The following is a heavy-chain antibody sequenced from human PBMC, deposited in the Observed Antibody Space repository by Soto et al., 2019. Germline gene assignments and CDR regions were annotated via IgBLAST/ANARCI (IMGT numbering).Heavy chain of an antibody. CDR3: ARAGSSWDYGMDV. V-gene: IGHV4-34*01. CDR2: INRSGST. D-gene: IGHD6-13*01. CDR1: GGSFSGYY. Sequence: PSETLSLTCAVYGGSFSGYYWSWIRQPPGKGLEWIGEINRSGSTNYNPSLKSRVTISVDTSKNQFSLKLSSVTAADTAVYYCARAGSSWDYGMDVWGQGTTVTVSS. J-gene: IGHJ6*02.